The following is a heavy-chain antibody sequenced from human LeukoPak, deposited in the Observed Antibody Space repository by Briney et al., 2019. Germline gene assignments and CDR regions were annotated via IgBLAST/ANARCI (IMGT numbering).Heavy chain of an antibody. Sequence: SETLSLTCTVSGGSISSSSYYWGWIRQPPGKGLEWIGSIYYSGSTYYNPSLKSRVTISVDTSKNQFSLKLSSVTAADTAVYYCARDGVDGVTHYFDYWGQGTLVTVSS. CDR3: ARDGVDGVTHYFDY. V-gene: IGHV4-39*07. CDR2: IYYSGST. CDR1: GGSISSSSYY. D-gene: IGHD2-21*02. J-gene: IGHJ4*02.